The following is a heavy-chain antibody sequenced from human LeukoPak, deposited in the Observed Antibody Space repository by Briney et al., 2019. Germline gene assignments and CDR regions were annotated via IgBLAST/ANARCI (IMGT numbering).Heavy chain of an antibody. Sequence: GGSLRLSCAASGFTFSSYAMHWVRQAPGKGLEWVAVISYDGSNKDYADSVKGRFTISRDNSKNTLYLQMNSLRAEDTAVYYCARSTGYGSFDYWGQGTLVAVSS. J-gene: IGHJ4*02. CDR2: ISYDGSNK. D-gene: IGHD3-10*01. CDR3: ARSTGYGSFDY. CDR1: GFTFSSYA. V-gene: IGHV3-30-3*01.